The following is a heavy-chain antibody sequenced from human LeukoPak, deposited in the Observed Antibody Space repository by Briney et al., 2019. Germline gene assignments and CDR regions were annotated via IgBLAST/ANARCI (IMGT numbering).Heavy chain of an antibody. CDR2: IYYSGST. D-gene: IGHD1-26*01. V-gene: IGHV4-59*01. CDR3: ARDQVGVGASYFDY. J-gene: IGHJ4*02. CDR1: GGSISSYY. Sequence: SETLSLTCTVSGGSISSYYWSWIRQPPGKGLEWIGYIYYSGSTKYNPSLKSRVTISVDTSKNQFSLKLSSVTAADTAVYYCARDQVGVGASYFDYWGQGTLVTVSS.